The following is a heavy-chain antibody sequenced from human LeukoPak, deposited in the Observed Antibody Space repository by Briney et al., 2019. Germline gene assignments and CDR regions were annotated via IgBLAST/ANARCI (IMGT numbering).Heavy chain of an antibody. J-gene: IGHJ6*02. CDR3: ARARCSGGSCYYYYYGMDV. D-gene: IGHD2-15*01. V-gene: IGHV4-31*03. CDR2: IYYSGST. Sequence: SETLSLTCTVSGGSISSGGYYWSWIRQHPGKGLEWIGYIYYSGSTYYNPSLKSRVTISEDTSKNQFSLKLSSVTAADTAVYYCARARCSGGSCYYYYYGMDVWGQGTTVTVSS. CDR1: GGSISSGGYY.